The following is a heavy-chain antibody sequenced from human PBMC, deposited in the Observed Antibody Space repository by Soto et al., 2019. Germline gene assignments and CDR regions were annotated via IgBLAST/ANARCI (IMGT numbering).Heavy chain of an antibody. D-gene: IGHD3-3*01. Sequence: GXSVKVSCKAPADTFSSYYIHWVRQAPGQGLEWMGIINPNGGRTKFAQTFQGRITMTTDKSTRTVYMELRRMRSEDTAVYYCARSSGWVFRIFMECSTWFAPWGQGCLVTVSS. V-gene: IGHV1-46*01. J-gene: IGHJ5*02. CDR2: INPNGGRT. CDR1: ADTFSSYY. CDR3: ARSSGWVFRIFMECSTWFAP.